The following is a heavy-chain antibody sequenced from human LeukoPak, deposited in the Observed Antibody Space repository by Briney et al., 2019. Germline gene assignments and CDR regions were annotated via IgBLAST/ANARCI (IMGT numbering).Heavy chain of an antibody. Sequence: GGSLKISCQTSGYSFNTFMIAWVRQAPGRGLEWMGLGYPLDSETRYGPSFQGQVTISADKSTSSAFLQWDSLKASDTAMYYCVRHNTGADYWGQGTLVTVSS. CDR2: GYPLDSET. CDR3: VRHNTGADY. CDR1: GYSFNTFM. V-gene: IGHV5-51*01. J-gene: IGHJ4*02. D-gene: IGHD1-14*01.